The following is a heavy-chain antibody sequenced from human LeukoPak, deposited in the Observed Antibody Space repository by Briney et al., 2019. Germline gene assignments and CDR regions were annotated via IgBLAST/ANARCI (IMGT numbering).Heavy chain of an antibody. CDR2: ISLTGLT. D-gene: IGHD2-8*01. CDR1: GGSISNTNW. Sequence: SETLSLTCGVSGGSISNTNWWSWVRQPPGQGLEWIGEISLTGLTHYNPSLEGRVTVSLDKSKKQLSLNLTSVTAADTAVYYCSRENGAFSPFGYWGQGTLVTVLS. V-gene: IGHV4-4*02. CDR3: SRENGAFSPFGY. J-gene: IGHJ4*02.